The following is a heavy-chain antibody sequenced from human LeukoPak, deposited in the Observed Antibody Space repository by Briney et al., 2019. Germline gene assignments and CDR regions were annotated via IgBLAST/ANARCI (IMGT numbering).Heavy chain of an antibody. Sequence: GGSLRLSCAASGFTFSSYSMNWVRQAPGKGLEWVSSISSSSSYIYYADSVKGRFTISRDNAKNSLYLQMNSLRAEDTAVYYCARDSTFAVATFDYWGQGTLVTVSS. D-gene: IGHD2/OR15-2a*01. V-gene: IGHV3-21*01. CDR2: ISSSSSYI. J-gene: IGHJ4*02. CDR1: GFTFSSYS. CDR3: ARDSTFAVATFDY.